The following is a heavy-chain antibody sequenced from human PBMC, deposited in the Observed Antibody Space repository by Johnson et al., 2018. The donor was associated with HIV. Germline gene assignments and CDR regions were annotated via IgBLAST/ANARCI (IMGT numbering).Heavy chain of an antibody. CDR1: GFTFSSYA. CDR2: ISYDGNNK. V-gene: IGHV3-30*04. J-gene: IGHJ3*02. CDR3: SHDSSGYHDAFDM. Sequence: VQLVESGGGVVQPGRSLRLSCAASGFTFSSYAMHWVRQAPGKGLEWVAVISYDGNNKYYADSVKGRFTISRDNSKNTLYLQMSSLRDEDTAVYYCSHDSSGYHDAFDMWGQGTMVTVSS. D-gene: IGHD3-22*01.